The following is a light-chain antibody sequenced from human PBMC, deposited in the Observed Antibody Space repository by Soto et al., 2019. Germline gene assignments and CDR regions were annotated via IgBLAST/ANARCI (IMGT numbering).Light chain of an antibody. CDR3: QQANSFPLT. CDR2: AAS. Sequence: DIQITQSPSSVSASVGDRVTITCRAIHGISSWLAWYQQKPGKAPKLLIYAASSLQSGVPSRFSGSGSWTDFTLTISSLQPESCATYYCQQANSFPLTFGGGTKVEIK. V-gene: IGKV1D-12*01. CDR1: HGISSW. J-gene: IGKJ4*01.